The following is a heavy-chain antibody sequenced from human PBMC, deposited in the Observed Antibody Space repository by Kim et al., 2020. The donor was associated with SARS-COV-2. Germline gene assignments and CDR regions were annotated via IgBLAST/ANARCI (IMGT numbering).Heavy chain of an antibody. D-gene: IGHD3-22*01. Sequence: GGSLRLSCAASGFTFSSYAMSWVRQAPGKGLEWVSVIYSGGSSTYYADSVKGRFTISRDNSKNTLYLQMNSLRAEDTAVYYCAKALMYYYDSSGYYDYWGQGTLVTVSS. CDR1: GFTFSSYA. CDR3: AKALMYYYDSSGYYDY. J-gene: IGHJ4*02. V-gene: IGHV3-23*03. CDR2: IYSGGSST.